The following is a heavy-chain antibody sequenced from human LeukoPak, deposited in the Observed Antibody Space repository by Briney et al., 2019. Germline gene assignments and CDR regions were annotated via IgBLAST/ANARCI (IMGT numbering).Heavy chain of an antibody. CDR3: AKDEIPRNKLYDAFDI. D-gene: IGHD1/OR15-1a*01. CDR2: IKSKTDSGTT. CDR1: GFTFSNAW. J-gene: IGHJ3*02. Sequence: GGSLRLSCAASGFTFSNAWMSWVRQAPGKGLEWVGRIKSKTDSGTTDYAAPVKGRFTISRDDSKNTLYLQMNSLRAEDTAVYYCAKDEIPRNKLYDAFDIWGQGTKVTVSS. V-gene: IGHV3-15*01.